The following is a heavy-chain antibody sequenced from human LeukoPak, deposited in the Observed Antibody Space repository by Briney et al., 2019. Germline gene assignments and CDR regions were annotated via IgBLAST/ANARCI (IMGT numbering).Heavy chain of an antibody. CDR3: ARNLIPEQLVMNF. CDR2: IYYTGST. CDR1: GGSISNYY. V-gene: IGHV4-59*01. Sequence: PSETLSLTCTVSGGSISNYYWNWIRQPPGKGLEWIGYIYYTGSTNYNPSLKSRVTMSVDTSKNQFSLNLKSVTPEDTAVYYCARNLIPEQLVMNFWGQGTLVTVSS. J-gene: IGHJ4*02. D-gene: IGHD6-13*01.